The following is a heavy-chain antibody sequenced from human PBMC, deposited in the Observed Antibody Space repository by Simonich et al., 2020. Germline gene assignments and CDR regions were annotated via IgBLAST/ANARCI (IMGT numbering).Heavy chain of an antibody. CDR2: RNPRHGKT. CDR3: AGSRYCTNGVCYNWFDP. CDR1: GYTFTSSD. J-gene: IGHJ5*02. D-gene: IGHD2-8*01. V-gene: IGHV1-8*03. Sequence: QVQLVQSGAEVKKPGASVKVSCKASGYTFTSSDINWGRQATVQGLEWKGWRNPRHGKTGHAQYVPGRVTINRNTSISTAYMELSSLKSEDTAVYYCAGSRYCTNGVCYNWFDPWGQGTLVTVSS.